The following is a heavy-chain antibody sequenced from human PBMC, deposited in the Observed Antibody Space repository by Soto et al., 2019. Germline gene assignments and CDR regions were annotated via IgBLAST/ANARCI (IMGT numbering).Heavy chain of an antibody. CDR1: GFTFSNFD. Sequence: EVQLLESGGGLVQPGGSLRLSCAASGFTFSNFDMSWVRQAPGKGLEWISVFSGSVTSTYSTFYADSVKGRFTISRDNSKNTLYLQMNSLRVEDTAIYYCATSVHSGNAGPNDYWGQGTLVTVSS. CDR3: ATSVHSGNAGPNDY. CDR2: FSGSVTST. D-gene: IGHD5-12*01. J-gene: IGHJ4*02. V-gene: IGHV3-23*01.